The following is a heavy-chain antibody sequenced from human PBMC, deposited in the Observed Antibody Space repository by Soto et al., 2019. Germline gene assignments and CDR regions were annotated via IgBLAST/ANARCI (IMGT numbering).Heavy chain of an antibody. CDR2: INHSGST. CDR3: ARGLRIAARQGYYYYGMDV. Sequence: SETLSLTCAVYGGSFSGYYWSWIRQPPGKGLEWIGEINHSGSTNYNPSLKSRVTISVDTSKNQFSLKLSSVTAADTAVYYCARGLRIAARQGYYYYGMDVWGQGTTVTSP. V-gene: IGHV4-34*01. CDR1: GGSFSGYY. D-gene: IGHD6-6*01. J-gene: IGHJ6*02.